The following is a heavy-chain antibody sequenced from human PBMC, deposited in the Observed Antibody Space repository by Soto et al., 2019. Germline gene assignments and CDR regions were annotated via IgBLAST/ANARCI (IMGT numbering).Heavy chain of an antibody. Sequence: QVQLQESGPGLVKPSQTLSLTCTVSGGSISSGDYYWSWIRQPPGKGLEWIGYIYYIGSTYANPSLKSQVTIPVDTSKNQFSLKLSSVTAADTAVYYCARDVRGSYFDYCGQGTLVTSSS. V-gene: IGHV4-30-4*01. CDR1: GGSISSGDYY. D-gene: IGHD3-16*01. CDR3: ARDVRGSYFDY. CDR2: IYYIGST. J-gene: IGHJ4*02.